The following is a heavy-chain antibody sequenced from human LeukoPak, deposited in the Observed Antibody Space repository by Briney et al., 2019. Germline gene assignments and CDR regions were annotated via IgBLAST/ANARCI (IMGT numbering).Heavy chain of an antibody. CDR2: INHSGST. CDR1: GGSFSGYY. J-gene: IGHJ4*02. V-gene: IGHV4-34*01. Sequence: QPSETLSLTCAVYGGSFSGYYWSWIRQPPGKGLEWIGEINHSGSTNYNPSLKSRVTISVDTSKNQFSLKLSSVTAADTAVYYCARGRRAYSGSYLLYWGQGTLVTVSS. CDR3: ARGRRAYSGSYLLY. D-gene: IGHD1-26*01.